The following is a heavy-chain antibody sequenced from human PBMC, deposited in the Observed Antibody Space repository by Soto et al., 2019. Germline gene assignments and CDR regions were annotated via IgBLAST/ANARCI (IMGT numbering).Heavy chain of an antibody. D-gene: IGHD3-22*01. V-gene: IGHV4-31*03. Sequence: SETLSLTCTVSGGSISSGGYYWSWIRQHPGKGLEWIGYIYYSGSTYYNPSLKSRVTISVDTSKNQFSLKLSSVTAADTAVYYCARERYYDSSGYNAFDIWGQGTMVTVSS. CDR3: ARERYYDSSGYNAFDI. CDR2: IYYSGST. CDR1: GGSISSGGYY. J-gene: IGHJ3*02.